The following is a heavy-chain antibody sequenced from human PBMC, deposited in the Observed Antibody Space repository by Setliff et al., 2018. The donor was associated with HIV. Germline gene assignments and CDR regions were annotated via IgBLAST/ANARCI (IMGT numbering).Heavy chain of an antibody. CDR1: GGSISSYY. Sequence: KPSETLSLTCTVSGGSISSYYWSWIRQPPGRGLEWIGYIYFSGTTNYNPSLKSRVTISLDTSKNQFSLKLSAVTAADTAVYYCARARLTFGELANWFDPWGQGTLVTASS. D-gene: IGHD1-26*01. CDR2: IYFSGTT. J-gene: IGHJ5*02. V-gene: IGHV4-59*08. CDR3: ARARLTFGELANWFDP.